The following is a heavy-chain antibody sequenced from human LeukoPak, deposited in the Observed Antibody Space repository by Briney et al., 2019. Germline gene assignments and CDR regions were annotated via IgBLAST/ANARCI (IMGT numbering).Heavy chain of an antibody. J-gene: IGHJ3*02. D-gene: IGHD1-1*01. CDR3: ARQGYNDAFDI. CDR1: GGSISSNY. CDR2: IYDSGNT. V-gene: IGHV4-59*01. Sequence: PSETLSLTCTVSGGSISSNYWSWIRQPPGKGLEWVGYIYDSGNTNYDPSLKSRVSISRDTSKKQFSLKLSSVTAADTAVYYCARQGYNDAFDIWGQGTMVTVSS.